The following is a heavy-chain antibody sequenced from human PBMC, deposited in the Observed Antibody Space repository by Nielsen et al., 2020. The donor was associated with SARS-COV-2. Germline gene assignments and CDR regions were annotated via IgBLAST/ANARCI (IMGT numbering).Heavy chain of an antibody. CDR3: AKDSPPTYYDYVWGSYRYSYFDY. Sequence: GESLKISCAASGFTFSSYAMSWVRQAPGKGLEWVSVIYSGGSSTYYADSVKGRFTISRDNSKNTLYLQMNSLRAEDTAVYYCAKDSPPTYYDYVWGSYRYSYFDYWGQGTLVTVSS. D-gene: IGHD3-16*02. J-gene: IGHJ4*02. CDR1: GFTFSSYA. CDR2: IYSGGSST. V-gene: IGHV3-23*03.